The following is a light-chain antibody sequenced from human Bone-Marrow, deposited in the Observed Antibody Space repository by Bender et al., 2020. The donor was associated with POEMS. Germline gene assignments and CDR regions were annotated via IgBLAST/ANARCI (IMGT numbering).Light chain of an antibody. V-gene: IGLV3-21*02. CDR1: NIGGYS. J-gene: IGLJ3*02. CDR3: QVWDSRNDLWV. CDR2: DDS. Sequence: SYELTQPPSVSVAPGQTARIPCGGNNIGGYSVHWYQQRPGQAPVLVVYDDSLRPSGIPERISGSNSGNTATLTISRVEAGDEADYYCQVWDSRNDLWVFGGGTTLTVL.